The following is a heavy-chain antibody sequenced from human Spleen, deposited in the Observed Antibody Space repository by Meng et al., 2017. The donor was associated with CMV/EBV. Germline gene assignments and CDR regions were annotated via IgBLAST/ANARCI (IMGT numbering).Heavy chain of an antibody. CDR3: ARHLRGYSWPKSD. J-gene: IGHJ4*02. D-gene: IGHD1-26*01. CDR2: FFHSGDT. V-gene: IGHV4-39*01. Sequence: TDVSISNSSFFWGWIRQPPGKGLEWIGSFFHSGDTYSNPSLRSRVAISVDTSKNQFSLRLNSVTATDTAMYYCARHLRGYSWPKSDWGQGTLVTVSS. CDR1: DVSISNSSFF.